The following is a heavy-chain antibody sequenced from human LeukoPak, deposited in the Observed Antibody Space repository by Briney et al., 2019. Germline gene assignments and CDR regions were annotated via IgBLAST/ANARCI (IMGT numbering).Heavy chain of an antibody. D-gene: IGHD3-22*01. V-gene: IGHV3-15*01. CDR1: GFTFSNAW. CDR3: TTVDYYDSSGYPNRDFDY. CDR2: IKSKTDGGTT. Sequence: GGALRLSCAASGFTFSNAWMSWVRQAPGKGVEWVGRIKSKTDGGTTDYAAPVKGRFTISRDDSKNTLYLQMNSLKTEDTAVYYCTTVDYYDSSGYPNRDFDYWGQGTLVTVSS. J-gene: IGHJ4*02.